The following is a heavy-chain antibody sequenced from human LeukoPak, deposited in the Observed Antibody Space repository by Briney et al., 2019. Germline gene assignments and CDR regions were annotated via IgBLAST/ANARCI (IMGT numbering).Heavy chain of an antibody. CDR3: AGSPGGYSYGPGP. D-gene: IGHD5-18*01. Sequence: SETLSLTCTVSGGSIFSYYWNWIRQPPGKGLEWIGYIYSNGITSYNPSLKSRVTISVDTSKNQFSLKLSSVTAADTAVYYCAGSPGGYSYGPGPWGQGTLVTVSS. V-gene: IGHV4-59*01. CDR2: IYSNGIT. J-gene: IGHJ5*02. CDR1: GGSIFSYY.